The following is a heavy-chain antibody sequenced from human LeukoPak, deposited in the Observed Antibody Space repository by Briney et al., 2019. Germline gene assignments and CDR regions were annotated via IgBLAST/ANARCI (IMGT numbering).Heavy chain of an antibody. CDR1: GFTFSNYA. CDR2: VTGSGGDT. J-gene: IGHJ5*01. CDR3: ARGTLEHCSGASCYPLDS. D-gene: IGHD2-15*01. Sequence: PGGSLRLSCAASGFTFSNYAMSWVRQTPGKGLECVSVVTGSGGDTYYTGSVNGRFTISRDNSKNTLYLQMNSLRAEGTAVYYCARGTLEHCSGASCYPLDSWGQGTLVTVSS. V-gene: IGHV3-23*01.